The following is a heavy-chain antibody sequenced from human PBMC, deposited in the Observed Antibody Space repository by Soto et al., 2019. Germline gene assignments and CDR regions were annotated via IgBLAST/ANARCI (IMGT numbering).Heavy chain of an antibody. J-gene: IGHJ3*02. Sequence: SETLSLTCTVSGGSISSSSYYWGWIRQPPGKGLEWIGSIYYSGSTYYNPSLKSRVTISVDTSKNQFSLKLSSVTAADTAVYYCARQLQGNIVVVNQDAFDIWGQGTMVTVS. CDR2: IYYSGST. V-gene: IGHV4-39*01. CDR1: GGSISSSSYY. CDR3: ARQLQGNIVVVNQDAFDI. D-gene: IGHD2-15*01.